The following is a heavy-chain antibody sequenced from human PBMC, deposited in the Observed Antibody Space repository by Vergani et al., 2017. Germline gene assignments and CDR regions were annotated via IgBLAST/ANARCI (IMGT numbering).Heavy chain of an antibody. CDR3: ASDGGDTGIAARVGVGWFDP. V-gene: IGHV4-59*01. D-gene: IGHD6-6*01. J-gene: IGHJ5*02. CDR1: GGSISSYY. Sequence: QVQLQESGPGLVKPSETLSLTCTVSGGSISSYYWSWIRQPPGKGLEWIGYIYYSGSTNYNPSLKSRVTISVDTSKNQFALKLRSVTAADTAVYYCASDGGDTGIAARVGVGWFDPWGQGTLVTVSS. CDR2: IYYSGST.